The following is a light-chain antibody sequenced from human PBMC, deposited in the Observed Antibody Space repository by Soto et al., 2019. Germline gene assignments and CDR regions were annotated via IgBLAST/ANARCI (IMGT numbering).Light chain of an antibody. CDR3: QQRSNWPGT. Sequence: EIVLTQSPATLSLSPGESATLSCRATQSVRSSLAWYLQQPGQAPRLLIYDASKRATGIPARFSGSGSGTDFTLTISSLEPKDFAVYYCQQRSNWPGTFGQGNKGEIK. J-gene: IGKJ1*01. CDR2: DAS. V-gene: IGKV3-11*01. CDR1: QSVRSS.